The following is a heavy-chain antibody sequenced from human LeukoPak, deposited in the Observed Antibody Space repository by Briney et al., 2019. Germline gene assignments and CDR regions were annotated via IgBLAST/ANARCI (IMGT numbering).Heavy chain of an antibody. J-gene: IGHJ5*02. D-gene: IGHD2-2*01. CDR2: ISAYNGNT. Sequence: ASVKVSCKASGYTFTSYGISWVRQAPGQGLEWMGWISAYNGNTNYAQKLQGRVTMTTDTSTSTAYMELRSLRSDDTAVYYCASNGYCGSTSCYEEGWFDPWGQGTLVTVSS. V-gene: IGHV1-18*01. CDR3: ASNGYCGSTSCYEEGWFDP. CDR1: GYTFTSYG.